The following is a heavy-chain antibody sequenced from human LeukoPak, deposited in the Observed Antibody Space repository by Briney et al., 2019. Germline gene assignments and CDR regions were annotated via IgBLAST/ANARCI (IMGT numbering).Heavy chain of an antibody. Sequence: GGSLRLSCEASGFSFSSYGLHWVRQAPGKGLEWVSAISGSGGSTYYADSVKGRFTISRDNSKNTLYLQMNSLRAEDTAVYYCAKDTRVSGWYYVYWGQGTLVTVSS. CDR2: ISGSGGST. D-gene: IGHD6-19*01. CDR1: GFSFSSYG. J-gene: IGHJ4*02. CDR3: AKDTRVSGWYYVY. V-gene: IGHV3-23*01.